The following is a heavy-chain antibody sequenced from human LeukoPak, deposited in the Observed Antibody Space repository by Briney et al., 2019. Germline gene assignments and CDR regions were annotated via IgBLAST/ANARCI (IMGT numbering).Heavy chain of an antibody. J-gene: IGHJ4*02. CDR1: GFTFSNAW. CDR3: AKDQISGYDWEFDY. D-gene: IGHD5-12*01. CDR2: ISGSGGST. Sequence: PGGSLRLSCAASGFTFSNAWMSWVRQAPGKGLEWVSAISGSGGSTYYADSVKGRFTISRDNSKNTLYLQMNSLRAEDTAVYYCAKDQISGYDWEFDYWGQGTLVTVSS. V-gene: IGHV3-23*01.